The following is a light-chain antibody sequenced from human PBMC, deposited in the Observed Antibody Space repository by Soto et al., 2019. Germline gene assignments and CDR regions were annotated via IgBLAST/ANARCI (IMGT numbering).Light chain of an antibody. CDR2: GAS. J-gene: IGKJ5*01. Sequence: EIVLTQSPGTLSLSPWERATLSCRASQSVSNNDLAWYQQKPGQAPRLLIYGASTRATAIPARFSGSGSGTEFTLTISSLQSEDFAVYFCQQYDNWPYTFGQGTRLEIK. V-gene: IGKV3-15*01. CDR3: QQYDNWPYT. CDR1: QSVSNN.